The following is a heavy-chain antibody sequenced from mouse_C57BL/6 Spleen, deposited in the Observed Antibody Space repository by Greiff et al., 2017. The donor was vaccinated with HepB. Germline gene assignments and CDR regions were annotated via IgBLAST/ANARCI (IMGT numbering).Heavy chain of an antibody. Sequence: DVKVVESGGGLVKPGGSLKLSCAASGFTFSSYAMSWVRQIPEKRLEWVATISDGGSYTYYPDNVKGRFTISRDNAKNNLYLQMSHLKSEDTAMYYCASDYGSPSWFAYWGQGTLVTVSA. V-gene: IGHV5-4*03. D-gene: IGHD1-1*01. CDR2: ISDGGSYT. J-gene: IGHJ3*01. CDR3: ASDYGSPSWFAY. CDR1: GFTFSSYA.